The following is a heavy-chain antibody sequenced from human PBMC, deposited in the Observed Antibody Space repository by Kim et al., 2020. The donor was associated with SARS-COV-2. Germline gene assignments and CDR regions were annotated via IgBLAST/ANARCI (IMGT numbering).Heavy chain of an antibody. CDR3: ARYYYDSSGYYYFDY. V-gene: IGHV4-59*01. J-gene: IGHJ4*02. Sequence: PSLKSRVTISVDTSKNQFSLKLSSVTAADTSVYYGARYYYDSSGYYYFDYWSQGTLDTVSS. D-gene: IGHD3-22*01.